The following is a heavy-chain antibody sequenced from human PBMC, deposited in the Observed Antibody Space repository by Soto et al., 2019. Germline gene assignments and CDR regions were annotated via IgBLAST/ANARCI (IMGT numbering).Heavy chain of an antibody. Sequence: ASVKVSCKASGYTFTSYYMHWVRQAPGQGLERMGIINPSGGSTSYAQKFQGRVTMTRDTSTSTVYMELSSLRSEDTAVYYCARDLRSHSSWYVFVGRGFDYWGQGTLVTVSS. CDR2: INPSGGST. D-gene: IGHD6-13*01. CDR1: GYTFTSYY. V-gene: IGHV1-46*01. CDR3: ARDLRSHSSWYVFVGRGFDY. J-gene: IGHJ4*02.